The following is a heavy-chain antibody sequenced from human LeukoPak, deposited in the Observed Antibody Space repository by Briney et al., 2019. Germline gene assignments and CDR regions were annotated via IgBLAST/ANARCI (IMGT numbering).Heavy chain of an antibody. D-gene: IGHD6-6*01. CDR2: VDPEDGET. J-gene: IGHJ4*02. CDR3: ASLLYSSSSGFDY. V-gene: IGHV1-69-2*01. Sequence: GATVKISCKVSGYTFTDYYMHWVQQAPGKGLEWMGLVDPEDGETICAEKFQGRVTITADTSTDTAYMELSSLRSEDTAVYYCASLLYSSSSGFDYWGQGTLVTVSS. CDR1: GYTFTDYY.